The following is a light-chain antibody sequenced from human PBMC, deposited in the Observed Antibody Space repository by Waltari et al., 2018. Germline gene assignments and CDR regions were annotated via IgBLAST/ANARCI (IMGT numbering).Light chain of an antibody. CDR2: ANI. CDR1: SSNIGAGYD. V-gene: IGLV1-40*01. CDR3: QSYDSSLTGYVV. J-gene: IGLJ2*01. Sequence: QSVLTQPPSVSGAPGQRVTISCTGSSSNIGAGYDVHWYQVLPGTAPKLLISANIIRPSRFPDRFSGSKSGTSASLATTGLQAEDEADYYCQSYDSSLTGYVVFGGGTKLTVL.